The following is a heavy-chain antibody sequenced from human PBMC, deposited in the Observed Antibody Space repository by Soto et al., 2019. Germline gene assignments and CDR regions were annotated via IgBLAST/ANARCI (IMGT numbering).Heavy chain of an antibody. V-gene: IGHV4-34*01. CDR3: ARTTAMPNNWFDP. CDR1: GGSFSGYY. CDR2: INHSGST. J-gene: IGHJ5*02. D-gene: IGHD5-18*01. Sequence: SETLSLTCAVYGGSFSGYYWSWIRQPPGKGLEWIGEINHSGSTNYNPSLKSRVTISVDTSKNQFSLKLSSVTAADTAVYYCARTTAMPNNWFDPWGQGTLVTVSS.